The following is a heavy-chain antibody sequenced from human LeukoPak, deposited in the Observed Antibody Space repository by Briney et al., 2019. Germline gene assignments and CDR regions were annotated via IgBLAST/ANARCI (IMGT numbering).Heavy chain of an antibody. CDR1: GFTFTDAW. CDR3: ARDPMGYYDSSGYDY. V-gene: IGHV3-11*04. J-gene: IGHJ4*02. D-gene: IGHD3-22*01. CDR2: ISSSGSTI. Sequence: GGSLRLSCAASGFTFTDAWMNWVRQAPGKGLEWVSYISSSGSTIYYADSVKGRFTISRDNAKNSLYLQMNSLRAEDTAVYYCARDPMGYYDSSGYDYWGQGTPVTVSS.